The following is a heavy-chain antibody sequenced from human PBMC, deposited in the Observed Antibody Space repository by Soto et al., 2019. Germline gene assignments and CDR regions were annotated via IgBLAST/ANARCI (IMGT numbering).Heavy chain of an antibody. CDR2: VNTGNGNT. CDR1: GHTFTNFA. V-gene: IGHV1-3*04. J-gene: IGHJ6*02. D-gene: IGHD6-13*01. Sequence: SVKVSCKAPGHTFTNFAIHWVRQALGQSLEWMGWVNTGNGNTKYSQKFQGRVTITRDTSASTAYMELSSLRSDDSAVYYCARDRSALPAAVRNGMDVWGQGTSVTVSS. CDR3: ARDRSALPAAVRNGMDV.